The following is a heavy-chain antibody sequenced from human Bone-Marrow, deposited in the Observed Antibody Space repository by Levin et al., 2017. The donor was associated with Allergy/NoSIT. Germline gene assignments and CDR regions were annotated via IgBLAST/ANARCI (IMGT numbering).Heavy chain of an antibody. CDR3: ARDTAYCGGGCYSLVDY. J-gene: IGHJ4*02. V-gene: IGHV3-21*01. Sequence: ASVKVSCAASGFTFSTYSMNWVRQAPGKGLEWVSSISSDSRSIYYADSVKGRFTVSRDNARNSVYLQMNSLRAEDTAVYYCARDTAYCGGGCYSLVDYWGQGTLVTVSS. D-gene: IGHD2-21*02. CDR2: ISSDSRSI. CDR1: GFTFSTYS.